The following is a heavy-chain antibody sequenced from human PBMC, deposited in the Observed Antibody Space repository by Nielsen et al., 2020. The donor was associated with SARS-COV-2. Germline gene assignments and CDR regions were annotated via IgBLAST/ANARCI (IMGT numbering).Heavy chain of an antibody. CDR2: TYYRAKWFN. J-gene: IGHJ3*02. CDR1: EDSVSTNRAA. V-gene: IGHV6-1*01. Sequence: SQTLSLTCAISEDSVSTNRAAWNWIRQSPSRGLEWLGRTYYRAKWFNDYAVSVKSRISINPDTSRNQFSLQLNSVTPDDTALYYCAREDTAMANGAFDIWGQGTMVTVSS. CDR3: AREDTAMANGAFDI. D-gene: IGHD5-18*01.